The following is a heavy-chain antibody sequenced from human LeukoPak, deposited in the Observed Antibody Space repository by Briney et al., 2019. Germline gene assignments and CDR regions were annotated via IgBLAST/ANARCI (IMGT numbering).Heavy chain of an antibody. V-gene: IGHV1-2*02. D-gene: IGHD3-10*01. CDR1: GYTFTSYG. Sequence: ASVKVSCKASGYTFTSYGISWVRQAPGQGLEWMGWINPNSGATNYAQKFQGRVTMTRDMSITTAYMELGRLRSDDTAVYYCARDGPDYYGSGTAPWAYWGQGTLVTVSS. J-gene: IGHJ4*02. CDR2: INPNSGAT. CDR3: ARDGPDYYGSGTAPWAY.